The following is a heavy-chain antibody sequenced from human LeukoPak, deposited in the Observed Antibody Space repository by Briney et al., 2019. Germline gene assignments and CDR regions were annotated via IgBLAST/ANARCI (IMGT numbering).Heavy chain of an antibody. D-gene: IGHD3-16*01. V-gene: IGHV3-7*01. CDR3: ATYTHWVAGDV. Sequence: GGSLRPSCAASGFTFSKSWMSWVRQAPGKGLEWVANMNADGSARDYVDSVKGRFTISRDNARKALYLQMSSLRAEDTAVYYCATYTHWVAGDVWGQGTTVTVSS. CDR1: GFTFSKSW. J-gene: IGHJ6*02. CDR2: MNADGSAR.